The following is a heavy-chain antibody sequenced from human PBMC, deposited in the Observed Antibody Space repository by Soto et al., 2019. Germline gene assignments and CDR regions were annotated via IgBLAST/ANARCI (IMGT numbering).Heavy chain of an antibody. CDR2: IYYSGST. Sequence: SETLSLTCTVSGGSISSGGYYWSWIRQHPGKGLEWIGYIYYSGSTNYNPSLESRLTISVDTSKNQFSLNLSSVTAADTAVYYCARIKTGGYSYGWFDFWGQGTPVTVSS. V-gene: IGHV4-61*08. CDR3: ARIKTGGYSYGWFDF. CDR1: GGSISSGGYY. J-gene: IGHJ4*02. D-gene: IGHD5-18*01.